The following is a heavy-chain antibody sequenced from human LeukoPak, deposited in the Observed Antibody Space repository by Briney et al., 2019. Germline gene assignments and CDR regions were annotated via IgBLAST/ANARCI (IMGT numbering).Heavy chain of an antibody. CDR3: VRPLMRGGYFDL. CDR1: GFTFSNYW. CDR2: IKEDGSQK. V-gene: IGHV3-7*04. D-gene: IGHD2-15*01. Sequence: PGGSLRLSCVASGFTFSNYWMSWVRQAPGKGLEWVANIKEDGSQKYYVDSVKGRFTISRDNAKNSLYLQMNSLRAEDTAVYYCVRPLMRGGYFDLWGGGTLVTVSA. J-gene: IGHJ2*01.